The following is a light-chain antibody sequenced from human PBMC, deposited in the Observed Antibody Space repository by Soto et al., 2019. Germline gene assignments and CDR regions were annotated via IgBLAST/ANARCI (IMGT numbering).Light chain of an antibody. CDR2: GAS. V-gene: IGKV3-20*01. CDR1: QSVSSSY. CDR3: QQYGSSPWM. J-gene: IGKJ1*01. Sequence: EIVLTQSPSTLSFSPGERATLSCRASQSVSSSYLAWYQQKPGQAPRLLIYGASSRATGIPDRFSGSGSGTDFTLTISRLEPEDFAVYYCQQYGSSPWMFGQGTKVDIK.